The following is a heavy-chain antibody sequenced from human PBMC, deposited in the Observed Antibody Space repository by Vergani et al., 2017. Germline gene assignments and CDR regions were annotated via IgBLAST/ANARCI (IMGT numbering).Heavy chain of an antibody. CDR1: GGTFSSYT. D-gene: IGHD3-22*01. Sequence: QVQLVQSGAEVKKPGSSVKVSCKASGGTFSSYTISWVRQAPGQGLEWMGRIIPILGIANYAQKFQGRVTITEDKSTSTAYMELSSLRSEDTAVYYCARGGTYYYDSSGYYYTARLAFDIWGQGTMVTVSS. CDR2: IIPILGIA. V-gene: IGHV1-69*02. CDR3: ARGGTYYYDSSGYYYTARLAFDI. J-gene: IGHJ3*02.